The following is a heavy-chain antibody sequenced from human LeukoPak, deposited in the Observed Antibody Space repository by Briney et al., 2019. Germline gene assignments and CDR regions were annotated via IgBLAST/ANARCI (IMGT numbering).Heavy chain of an antibody. Sequence: ASVKVSCKASGYTFTSYAMNWVRQAPGQGLEWMGWISAYNGNTTYAQKLQGRVTMTTDTSTSTAYMELRSLRSEDTAVYYCARWTTTYLDYWGQGTLVTVSS. CDR3: ARWTTTYLDY. CDR1: GYTFTSYA. CDR2: ISAYNGNT. D-gene: IGHD3/OR15-3a*01. V-gene: IGHV1-18*01. J-gene: IGHJ4*02.